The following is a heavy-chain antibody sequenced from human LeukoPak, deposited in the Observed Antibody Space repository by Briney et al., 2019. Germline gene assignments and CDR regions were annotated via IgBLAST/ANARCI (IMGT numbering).Heavy chain of an antibody. CDR2: ISSSSSTV. V-gene: IGHV3-48*01. J-gene: IGHJ4*02. D-gene: IGHD1-26*01. CDR3: ASGGSYSLAIGY. CDR1: GFTFSSYS. Sequence: GGSLRLSCAASGFTFSSYSMNWVRQAPGKGLEWVSYISSSSSTVYYADSVKGRFTISRDNAKNSLYLQMNSLRAEDTAVYFCASGGSYSLAIGYWGQGTLVTVSS.